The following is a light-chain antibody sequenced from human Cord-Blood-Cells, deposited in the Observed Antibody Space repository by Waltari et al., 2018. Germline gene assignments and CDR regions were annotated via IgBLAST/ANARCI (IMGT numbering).Light chain of an antibody. V-gene: IGLV3-27*01. CDR1: VLAKKKY. J-gene: IGLJ3*02. CDR2: KDS. Sequence: SYELTQPSSVSVSPGQTARITCSGDVLAKKKYARWFQQKPGQAPVLVIYKDSERPSGIPERFSGSSSGTKVTLTISGAQVEDEADYYCYSAADNNLGVFGGGTKLTVL. CDR3: YSAADNNLGV.